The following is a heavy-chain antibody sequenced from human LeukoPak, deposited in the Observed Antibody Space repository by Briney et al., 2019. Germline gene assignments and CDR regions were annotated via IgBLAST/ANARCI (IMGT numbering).Heavy chain of an antibody. CDR3: TRHEQIYGAYYYMDV. Sequence: GGSLRLSCAASGFTFSSYGMHWVRQAPGKGLEWVAVISYDGSNKYYADSVKGRFTISRDNSKNTLYLQMNSLKTEDTAVYYCTRHEQIYGAYYYMDVWGKGTTVTVSS. CDR2: ISYDGSNK. CDR1: GFTFSSYG. J-gene: IGHJ6*03. D-gene: IGHD4/OR15-4a*01. V-gene: IGHV3-30*03.